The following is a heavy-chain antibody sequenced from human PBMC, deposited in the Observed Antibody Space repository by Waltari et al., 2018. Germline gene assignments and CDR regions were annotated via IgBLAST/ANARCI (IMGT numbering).Heavy chain of an antibody. CDR1: GFTFSSHN. V-gene: IGHV3-33*01. J-gene: IGHJ4*02. D-gene: IGHD6-6*01. Sequence: QVQLVESGGGVVQPGRSLRLSCVVSGFTFSSHNMHWVRQSPGKGLEWVADIWYDGRKENYVDSVKGRFRISRDNSKTTVYLQLDRVSADDTAVYFCARGRYSSSSYIDYWGRGTLVTVSS. CDR2: IWYDGRKE. CDR3: ARGRYSSSSYIDY.